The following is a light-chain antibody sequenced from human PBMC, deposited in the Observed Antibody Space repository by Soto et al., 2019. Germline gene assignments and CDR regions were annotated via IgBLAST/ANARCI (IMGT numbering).Light chain of an antibody. J-gene: IGKJ1*01. Sequence: ENVLTQSPGTLSLSPGERVTLSCRASQSVSSNYLAWYQQKPGQAPRLLIYGASVRATGIPDRFSGSGSGTDFTLTISRLQSEDYTVYYCQQYNKWPLTFGQGTKVEI. CDR2: GAS. CDR3: QQYNKWPLT. V-gene: IGKV3-20*01. CDR1: QSVSSNY.